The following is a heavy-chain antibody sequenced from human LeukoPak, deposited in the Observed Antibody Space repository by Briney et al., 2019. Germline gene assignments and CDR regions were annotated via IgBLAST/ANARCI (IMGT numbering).Heavy chain of an antibody. CDR2: MNPNSGNT. CDR1: GYTFTSYD. J-gene: IGHJ5*02. V-gene: IGHV1-8*01. CDR3: ARYFNSAVAGYNWFDP. D-gene: IGHD6-19*01. Sequence: ASVKVSCKASGYTFTSYDTNWVRQATGQGLEWMGWMNPNSGNTGYAQKFQGRVTMTRNTSISTAYMELSSLRSEDTAVYYCARYFNSAVAGYNWFDPWGQGTLVTVSS.